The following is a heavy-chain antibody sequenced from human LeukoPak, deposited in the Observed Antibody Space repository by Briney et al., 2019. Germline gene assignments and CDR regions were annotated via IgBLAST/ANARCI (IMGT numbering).Heavy chain of an antibody. D-gene: IGHD1-26*01. CDR1: GGSISSYY. CDR2: IYYSGST. Sequence: SETLSLTCTVSGGSISSYYWSWIRQPPGKGLEWIGYIYYSGSTNYNPSLKSRVTISVDTSKNQFSLKLSSVTAADTAVYYCASAGATPGYYGMDVWGQGTTVTVSS. V-gene: IGHV4-59*08. J-gene: IGHJ6*02. CDR3: ASAGATPGYYGMDV.